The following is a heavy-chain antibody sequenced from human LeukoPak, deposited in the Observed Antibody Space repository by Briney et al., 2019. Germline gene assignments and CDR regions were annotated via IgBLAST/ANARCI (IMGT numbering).Heavy chain of an antibody. V-gene: IGHV3-74*01. CDR1: GFTLSTYW. CDR2: ISPDGTIT. CDR3: ARGPWGGSYFPVGGPFDY. J-gene: IGHJ4*02. D-gene: IGHD1-26*01. Sequence: PGGSLRLSCAASGFTLSTYWMHWVRQGPGKGLVWVSYISPDGTITRYADSVKGRFTISRDNSKNTLYLQMNSLRAEDTAVYYCARGPWGGSYFPVGGPFDYWGQGTLVTVSS.